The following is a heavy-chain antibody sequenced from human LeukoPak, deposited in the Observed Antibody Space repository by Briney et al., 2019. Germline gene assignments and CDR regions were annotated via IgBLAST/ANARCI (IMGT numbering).Heavy chain of an antibody. CDR1: GYTFTSYY. CDR3: ARSSWPLQTFDY. V-gene: IGHV1-2*02. Sequence: ASVKVSCKASGYTFTSYYIHWVRQAPGQGLEWMGWINPNSGGTNYAQKFQGRVTMTRDTSISTAYMELSRLRSDDTAVYYCARSSWPLQTFDYWGQGTLVTVSS. D-gene: IGHD6-13*01. J-gene: IGHJ4*02. CDR2: INPNSGGT.